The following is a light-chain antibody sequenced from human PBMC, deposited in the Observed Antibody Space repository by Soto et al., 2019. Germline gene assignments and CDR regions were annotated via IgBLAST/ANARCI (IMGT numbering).Light chain of an antibody. CDR3: CSYTGSYSVV. Sequence: QSVLTQPRSVSGSPGQSVTISCTGTSSDIGAYDFVSWHQHHPGKAPKLIIYDVTKRPSGVPDRFSGSKSGNTASLTISGLEAEDDAYYHCCSYTGSYSVVFGGGTKLTVL. CDR1: SSDIGAYDF. V-gene: IGLV2-11*01. CDR2: DVT. J-gene: IGLJ2*01.